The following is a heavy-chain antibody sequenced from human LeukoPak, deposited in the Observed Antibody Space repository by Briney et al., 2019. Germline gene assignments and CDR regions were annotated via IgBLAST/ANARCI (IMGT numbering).Heavy chain of an antibody. V-gene: IGHV3-30*18. CDR1: GFTFSSFG. CDR3: AKDQSVRLGHNYGPEY. Sequence: PGGSLRLSCAASGFTFSSFGMYWVRQAPAMGLEWVAGISYDGSNENYGDSVKGRFTIFRDNDKNTLYLQMNSLRAEDTAVYYCAKDQSVRLGHNYGPEYWGQGTLVTVSS. CDR2: ISYDGSNE. D-gene: IGHD5-18*01. J-gene: IGHJ4*02.